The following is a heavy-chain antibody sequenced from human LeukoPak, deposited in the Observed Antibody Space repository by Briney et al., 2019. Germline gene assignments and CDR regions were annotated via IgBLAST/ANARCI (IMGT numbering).Heavy chain of an antibody. J-gene: IGHJ6*03. D-gene: IGHD6-13*01. V-gene: IGHV4-4*02. CDR2: IYHSGST. CDR3: ARRVRIAAAGRGTYYMDV. CDR1: GGSISSSNW. Sequence: SETLSLTCAVSGGSISSSNWWSWVRQPPGKGLEWIGEIYHSGSTNYNPSLKSRVTISVDTSKNQFSLKLSSVTAADTAVYYCARRVRIAAAGRGTYYMDVWGKGTTVTISS.